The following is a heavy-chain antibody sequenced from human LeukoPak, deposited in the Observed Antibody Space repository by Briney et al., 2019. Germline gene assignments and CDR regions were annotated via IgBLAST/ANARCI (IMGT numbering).Heavy chain of an antibody. CDR3: ARYRFYGSGSSFDY. Sequence: PSETLSLTCTVSGGSISSGGYYWSWLRQHPGTGLEWIGYIYYSGSTYYNPSLKSRVTISVDTSKNQFSLKLSSVTAADAAVYYCARYRFYGSGSSFDYWGQGTLVTVSS. J-gene: IGHJ4*02. V-gene: IGHV4-31*03. D-gene: IGHD3-10*01. CDR1: GGSISSGGYY. CDR2: IYYSGST.